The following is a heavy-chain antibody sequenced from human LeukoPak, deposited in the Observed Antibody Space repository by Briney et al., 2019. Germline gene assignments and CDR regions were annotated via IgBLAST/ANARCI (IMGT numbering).Heavy chain of an antibody. Sequence: PGGSLRLSCAASGFTFSDFTMNWVRQAPGKGLEWVSCIGGSSDSYIYYSDSVRGRFTISRDNAKNSLHLQMNSLTAEDTAVYYCARGTYSSGWYEIYYFDYWGQGTLVTVSS. CDR2: IGGSSDSYI. CDR1: GFTFSDFT. V-gene: IGHV3-21*01. CDR3: ARGTYSSGWYEIYYFDY. D-gene: IGHD6-19*01. J-gene: IGHJ4*02.